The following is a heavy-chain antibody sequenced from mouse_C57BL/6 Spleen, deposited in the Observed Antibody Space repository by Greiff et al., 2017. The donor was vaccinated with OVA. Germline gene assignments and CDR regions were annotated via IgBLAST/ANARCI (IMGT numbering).Heavy chain of an antibody. D-gene: IGHD2-1*01. CDR2: INPNNGGT. Sequence: VQLQQSGPELVKPGASVKISCKASGYTFTDYYMNWVKQSHGKSLEWIGDINPNNGGTSYNQKFKGKATLTVDKSSSTAYMELRSLTSEDSAVYYCARVRGNYYYAMDYWGQGTSVTVSS. V-gene: IGHV1-26*01. CDR3: ARVRGNYYYAMDY. J-gene: IGHJ4*01. CDR1: GYTFTDYY.